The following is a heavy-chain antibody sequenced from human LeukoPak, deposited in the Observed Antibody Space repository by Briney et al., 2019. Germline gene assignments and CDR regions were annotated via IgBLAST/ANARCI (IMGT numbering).Heavy chain of an antibody. D-gene: IGHD3-22*01. V-gene: IGHV4-39*01. CDR2: IYYSGST. Sequence: PSETLSLTCTVAGGSISSSSYYWGWIRQPPWKGLEWIGRIYYSGSTYYNPSLKRRVTISVETSKNQFSLKLSSVTTADTTVYYCARQTFPNDSSGYYFDYWGQGTLVTVSS. CDR3: ARQTFPNDSSGYYFDY. J-gene: IGHJ4*02. CDR1: GGSISSSSYY.